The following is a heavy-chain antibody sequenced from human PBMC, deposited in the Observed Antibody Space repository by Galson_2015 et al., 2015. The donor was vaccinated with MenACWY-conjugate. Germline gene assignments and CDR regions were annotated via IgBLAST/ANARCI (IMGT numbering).Heavy chain of an antibody. V-gene: IGHV3-7*03. J-gene: IGHJ4*02. CDR3: VRDEPDAMGAY. CDR1: GFTFSDSW. D-gene: IGHD2-2*01. CDR2: IRRDGSEK. Sequence: RLSCAASGFTFSDSWMSWVRQAPGEGLEWVGNIRRDGSEKYFVDSVKGRFIISRDNAKKSLYLQMSSLRAEDTAVYYCVRDEPDAMGAYWGQGTRVTVSS.